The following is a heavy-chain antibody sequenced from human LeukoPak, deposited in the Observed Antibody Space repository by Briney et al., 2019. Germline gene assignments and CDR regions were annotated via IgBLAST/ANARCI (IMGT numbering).Heavy chain of an antibody. Sequence: GGSLRLSCAASGFTFSRFWMNWVRQAPGRGLEWVANIDQSGGRNNYVDSVKGRFTISRDNAKNSLFLQMNSLRAEDTAIYYCARDPRIYCTNGICRDDYFDNWGQGTLVTVSS. CDR1: GFTFSRFW. CDR3: ARDPRIYCTNGICRDDYFDN. CDR2: IDQSGGRN. V-gene: IGHV3-7*01. J-gene: IGHJ4*02. D-gene: IGHD2-8*01.